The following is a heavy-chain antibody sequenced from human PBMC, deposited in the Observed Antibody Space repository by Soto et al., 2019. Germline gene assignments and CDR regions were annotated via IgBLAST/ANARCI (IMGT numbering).Heavy chain of an antibody. J-gene: IGHJ4*02. CDR3: ARGYWSLGDSYYFDY. CDR1: GFTVSSDY. CDR2: ILSVGDT. D-gene: IGHD3-16*01. Sequence: GGSLRLSCAASGFTVSSDYMSWVRQAPGMGLEGVSVILSVGDTYCADSVKGRFAVSRDKSQNTVYLQSNSLIREDTATSYWARGYWSLGDSYYFDYWGQGSLVTVSS. V-gene: IGHV3-53*01.